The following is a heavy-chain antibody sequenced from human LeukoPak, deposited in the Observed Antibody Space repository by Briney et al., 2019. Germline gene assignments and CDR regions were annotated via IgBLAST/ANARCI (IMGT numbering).Heavy chain of an antibody. V-gene: IGHV3-66*02. J-gene: IGHJ4*02. Sequence: PGGSLRLSCAASGFTVSSNYMSWVRQAPGKGLEWVSVIYSGGSTYYADSVKGRFTISRDNSKNTPYLQMNSLRAEDTAVYYCARENEVGATLRFDYWGQGTLVTVSS. CDR1: GFTVSSNY. CDR3: ARENEVGATLRFDY. D-gene: IGHD1-26*01. CDR2: IYSGGST.